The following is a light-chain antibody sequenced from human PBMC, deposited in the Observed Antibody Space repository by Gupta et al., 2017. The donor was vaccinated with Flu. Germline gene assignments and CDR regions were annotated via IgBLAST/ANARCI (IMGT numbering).Light chain of an antibody. CDR2: NNN. J-gene: IGLJ3*02. CDR3: QSYDSSLSGSWV. V-gene: IGLV1-40*01. Sequence: NIGAGYDVHWDQHLPGTAPKLLIYNNNKRPSGVPDRFSGSKSHSSASLAITGLQAEDESDYYCQSYDSSLSGSWVFGGGTKLTVL. CDR1: NIGAGYD.